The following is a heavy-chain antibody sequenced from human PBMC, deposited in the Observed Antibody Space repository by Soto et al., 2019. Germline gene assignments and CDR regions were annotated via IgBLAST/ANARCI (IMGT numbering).Heavy chain of an antibody. Sequence: GGSLRLSCVVSGFNFPDRAMHWVRQVPGRGLEWVSGIYWNSETIGYVDSVKGRFTTSRDNAKNSLYLQMNSLRVEDTAVYLCIKESNPGGLDYWGQGTLVTVSS. CDR3: IKESNPGGLDY. V-gene: IGHV3-9*01. CDR2: IYWNSETI. CDR1: GFNFPDRA. J-gene: IGHJ4*02.